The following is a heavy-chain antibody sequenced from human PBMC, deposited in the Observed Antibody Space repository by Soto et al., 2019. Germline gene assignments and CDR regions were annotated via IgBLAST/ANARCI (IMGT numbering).Heavy chain of an antibody. V-gene: IGHV4-39*01. Sequence: SETLSRTCTVSGGSISSSSYYWGWIRNPPGKGLEWIGSIYYSGSTSYNPSLKSRVTISVDTSKNQFSLKLSSVTAADTAVYYCRGYYYYGMDVWGQGTTVTVSS. CDR1: GGSISSSSYY. CDR2: IYYSGST. CDR3: RGYYYYGMDV. J-gene: IGHJ6*02.